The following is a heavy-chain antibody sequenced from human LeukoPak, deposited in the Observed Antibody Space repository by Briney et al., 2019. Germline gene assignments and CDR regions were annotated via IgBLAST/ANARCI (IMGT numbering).Heavy chain of an antibody. CDR3: ASVAKPLYYYYYYGMDV. CDR1: GFTFSSYA. J-gene: IGHJ6*02. Sequence: GGSLRLSCAASGFTFSSYAMHWVRQAPGKGLEWVAVISYDGSNKYYADSVKGRFTISRDNSKNTLYLQMNSLRAEDTAVYYCASVAKPLYYYYYYGMDVWGQGTTVTVSS. V-gene: IGHV3-30-3*01. CDR2: ISYDGSNK.